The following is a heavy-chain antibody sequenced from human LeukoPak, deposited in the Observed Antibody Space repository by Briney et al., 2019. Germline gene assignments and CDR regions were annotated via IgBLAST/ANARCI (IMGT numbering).Heavy chain of an antibody. V-gene: IGHV3-73*01. D-gene: IGHD4-17*01. CDR2: IRSHTKSYAT. Sequence: GSLKLSCAASGFVFSGSAMHWVRQASGKGLEWVGRIRSHTKSYATAYAASVQGRFTISRDDSKNTAYLQMNSLKTEDTAVYYCARHTYGDYTDPGFDPWGQGTLVTVSS. CDR3: ARHTYGDYTDPGFDP. J-gene: IGHJ5*02. CDR1: GFVFSGSA.